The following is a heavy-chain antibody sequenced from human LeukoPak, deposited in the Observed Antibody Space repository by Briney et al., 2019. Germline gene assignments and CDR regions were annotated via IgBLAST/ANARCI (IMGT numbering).Heavy chain of an antibody. D-gene: IGHD3-22*01. V-gene: IGHV3-23*01. J-gene: IGHJ4*02. CDR2: ITGSGAST. Sequence: GGSLRLSCAASGFTLSSYAMSWVRQAPGKGLEWVSSITGSGASTYYADSVKGRFTISRDNSKNTLYLQMNSLRAEDTAVYYCAKLDYYDSHWGQGTLVTVSS. CDR3: AKLDYYDSH. CDR1: GFTLSSYA.